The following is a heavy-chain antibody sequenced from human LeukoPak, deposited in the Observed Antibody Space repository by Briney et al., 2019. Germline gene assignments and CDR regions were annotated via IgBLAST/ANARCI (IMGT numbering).Heavy chain of an antibody. V-gene: IGHV4-59*08. CDR2: IYYSGST. CDR1: GGSISSYY. D-gene: IGHD4-17*01. CDR3: AIATVTSRDWYFDL. J-gene: IGHJ2*01. Sequence: SETLSLTCTVSGGSISSYYWSRIRQPPGKGLEWLGYIYYSGSTNYNPSLKSRVTISVDTSKNQFSLKLSSVTAADTAVYYCAIATVTSRDWYFDLWGRGTLVTVSS.